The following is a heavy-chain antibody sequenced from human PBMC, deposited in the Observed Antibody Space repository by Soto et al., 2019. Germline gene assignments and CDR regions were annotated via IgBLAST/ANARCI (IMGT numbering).Heavy chain of an antibody. CDR2: ISYDGSNK. J-gene: IGHJ4*02. D-gene: IGHD3-9*01. Sequence: QVQLVESGGGVVQPGRSLRLSCAASGFTFSRYGMHWVRQAPGKGLEWVAVISYDGSNKYYADSVKGRFTISRDNSKNTMYMQMNSVRAEDTAVYYCANSENTYYYILTGTPFDYWGQGTLVTVSS. CDR1: GFTFSRYG. CDR3: ANSENTYYYILTGTPFDY. V-gene: IGHV3-30*18.